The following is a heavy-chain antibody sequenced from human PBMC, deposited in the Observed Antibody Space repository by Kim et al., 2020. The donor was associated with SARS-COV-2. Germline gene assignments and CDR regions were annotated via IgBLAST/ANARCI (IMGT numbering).Heavy chain of an antibody. Sequence: ASVKVSCKASGYTFTGYYMHWVRQAPGQGLEWMGWINPNSGGTNYAQKFQGRVTMTRDTSISTAYMELSRLRSDDTAVYYCARDGGGFGVVLDYWGQGTLVTVSS. CDR2: INPNSGGT. V-gene: IGHV1-2*02. J-gene: IGHJ4*02. CDR3: ARDGGGFGVVLDY. D-gene: IGHD3-3*01. CDR1: GYTFTGYY.